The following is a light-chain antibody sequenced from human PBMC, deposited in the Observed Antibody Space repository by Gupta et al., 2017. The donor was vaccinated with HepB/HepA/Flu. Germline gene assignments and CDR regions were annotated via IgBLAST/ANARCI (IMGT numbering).Light chain of an antibody. CDR3: QQSYSTPWT. V-gene: IGKV1-39*01. CDR1: QSISSY. J-gene: IGKJ1*01. CDR2: AAS. Sequence: DSKLTQSASSLPAFVGDGVTIPCRASQSISSYLNWYQQKPGKAPKLLIYAASSLQSGVPSRCSGSGSGTDFTLTISSLQPEDFATYYCQQSYSTPWTFGQGTKVEIK.